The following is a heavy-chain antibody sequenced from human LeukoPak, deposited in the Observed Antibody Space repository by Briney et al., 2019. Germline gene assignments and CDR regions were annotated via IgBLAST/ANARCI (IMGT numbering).Heavy chain of an antibody. V-gene: IGHV3-33*01. D-gene: IGHD2-2*01. CDR2: VWFDGSNS. Sequence: GGSLRLSCAASGFSFTNYAMHWVRQAPGKGLEWVAVVWFDGSNSYYPDSVKGRFTVSRDNSKNTLYLQMNSLRAEDTAVYYCARDFGGSFYFFDYWGRGTLVTVSS. J-gene: IGHJ4*02. CDR3: ARDFGGSFYFFDY. CDR1: GFSFTNYA.